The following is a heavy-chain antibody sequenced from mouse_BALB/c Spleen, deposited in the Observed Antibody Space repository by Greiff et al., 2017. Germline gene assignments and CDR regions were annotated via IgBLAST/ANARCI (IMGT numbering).Heavy chain of an antibody. CDR1: GYTFTSYW. J-gene: IGHJ2*01. V-gene: IGHV1S81*02. CDR3: AFIDY. Sequence: VQLQQPGAELVKPGASVKLSCKASGYTFTSYWMHWVKQRPGQGLEWIGEINPSNGRTNYNEKFKSKATLTVDKSSSTAYMQLSSLTSEDSAVYYCAFIDYWGQGTTLTVSS. CDR2: INPSNGRT.